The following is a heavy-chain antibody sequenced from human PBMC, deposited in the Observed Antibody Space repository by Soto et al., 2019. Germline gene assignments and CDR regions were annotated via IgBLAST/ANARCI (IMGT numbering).Heavy chain of an antibody. V-gene: IGHV4-61*01. CDR3: ARGLTMGQLPSHFDH. CDR1: CGSVSNDNFY. Sequence: SETLSLTCTVSCGSVSNDNFYWSWIRQPPGKGLEWIGYVHSSGITNYNPSLKRRVTISVDTSRNQFSLRLSSVTAADTAVHYCARGLTMGQLPSHFDHWGQGTLVTVSS. CDR2: VHSSGIT. D-gene: IGHD3-16*01. J-gene: IGHJ5*02.